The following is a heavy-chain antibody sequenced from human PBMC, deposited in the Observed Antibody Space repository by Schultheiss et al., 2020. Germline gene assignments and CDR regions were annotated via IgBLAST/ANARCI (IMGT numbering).Heavy chain of an antibody. V-gene: IGHV4-59*01. Sequence: SETLSLTCTVSGGSIRSYYWSWIRQPPGKGLEWIGYIYYSGSTNYNPSLKSRVTISVDTSKNQFSLKLSSVTAADTAVYYCARGGVVIDGDAFDIWGQGTMVTVSS. CDR1: GGSIRSYY. J-gene: IGHJ3*02. CDR3: ARGGVVIDGDAFDI. CDR2: IYYSGST. D-gene: IGHD2-21*01.